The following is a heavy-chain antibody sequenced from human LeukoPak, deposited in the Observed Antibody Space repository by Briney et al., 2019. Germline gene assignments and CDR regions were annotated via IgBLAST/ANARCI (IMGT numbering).Heavy chain of an antibody. V-gene: IGHV1-69*01. CDR2: IIPIFGTA. Sequence: SVKVSCKASGGTFSSYGISWVRQAPGQGLEWMGGIIPIFGTANFAQKFQGRVTVTADESTGTANMELSSLRSEDTAVYYCARESGYYDSSGYSLDYWGQGTLVTVSS. D-gene: IGHD3-22*01. J-gene: IGHJ4*02. CDR1: GGTFSSYG. CDR3: ARESGYYDSSGYSLDY.